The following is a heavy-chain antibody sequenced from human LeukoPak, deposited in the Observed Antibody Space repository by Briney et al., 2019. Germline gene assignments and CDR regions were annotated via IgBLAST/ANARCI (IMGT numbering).Heavy chain of an antibody. V-gene: IGHV5-51*01. CDR3: ARPIPVASGIAAAGFDY. D-gene: IGHD6-13*01. J-gene: IGHJ4*02. Sequence: GESLKISCKGSGYSFTSYWIGWVRQMPGKGLEWMGVIYSGDSDTRYSPSFQGQVTISADKSISTAYLQWSSLKASDTAMYYCARPIPVASGIAAAGFDYWGQGTLVTVSS. CDR2: IYSGDSDT. CDR1: GYSFTSYW.